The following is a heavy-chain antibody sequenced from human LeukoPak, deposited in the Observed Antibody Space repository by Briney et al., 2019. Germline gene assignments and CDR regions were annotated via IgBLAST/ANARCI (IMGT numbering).Heavy chain of an antibody. CDR3: ARGRPHGNDY. D-gene: IGHD4-23*01. J-gene: IGHJ4*02. CDR1: GFTFSSYW. Sequence: PGGSLRLSCAASGFTFSSYWMNWARQAPGKGLVWVSRIASDGSSTTYADSVKGRFSISRDNAKNTLYLQMNSLRVEDTAVYYCARGRPHGNDYWGQGTPVTVSS. CDR2: IASDGSST. V-gene: IGHV3-74*01.